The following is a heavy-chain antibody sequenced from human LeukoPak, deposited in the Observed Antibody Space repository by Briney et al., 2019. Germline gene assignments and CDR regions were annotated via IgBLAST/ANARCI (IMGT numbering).Heavy chain of an antibody. D-gene: IGHD3-10*01. CDR3: ARVTYGSGNYYVYYYYMDV. V-gene: IGHV4-61*09. Sequence: PSETLSLTRTVSGGSISSIGYFWSWMRQPAGKGLEWIGHIYSSGNTNYNPSLKSRVTISIDTSKNQFSLKVTSVTAADTAVYYCARVTYGSGNYYVYYYYMDVWGKGTTVTVSS. CDR2: IYSSGNT. CDR1: GGSISSIGYF. J-gene: IGHJ6*03.